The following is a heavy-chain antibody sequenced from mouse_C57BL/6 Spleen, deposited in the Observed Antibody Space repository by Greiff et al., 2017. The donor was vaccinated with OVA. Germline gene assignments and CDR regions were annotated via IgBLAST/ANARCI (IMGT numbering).Heavy chain of an antibody. V-gene: IGHV1-85*01. CDR3: ARGRKDSNFYYFDY. CDR2: IYPRDGST. CDR1: GYTFTSYD. J-gene: IGHJ2*01. Sequence: QVHVKQSGPELVKPGASVKLSCKASGYTFTSYDINWVKQRPGQGLEWIGWIYPRDGSTKYNEKFKGKATLTVDTSSSTAYMELHSLTSEDSAVYFCARGRKDSNFYYFDYWGQGTTLTVSS. D-gene: IGHD2-5*01.